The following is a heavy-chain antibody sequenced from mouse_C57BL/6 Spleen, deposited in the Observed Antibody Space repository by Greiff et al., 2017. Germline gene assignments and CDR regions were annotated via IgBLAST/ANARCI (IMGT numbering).Heavy chain of an antibody. D-gene: IGHD1-1*01. CDR3: TLITTVVATRAY. CDR1: GFNIKDDY. Sequence: VQLQQSGAELVRPGASVKLSCTASGFNIKDDYMHWVKQRPEQGLEWIGWIDPEDGDTEYASKFQGKATITTDTSSNTAYLQLSILTSEDTAVYYCTLITTVVATRAYWGQGTLVTVSA. CDR2: IDPEDGDT. V-gene: IGHV14-4*01. J-gene: IGHJ3*01.